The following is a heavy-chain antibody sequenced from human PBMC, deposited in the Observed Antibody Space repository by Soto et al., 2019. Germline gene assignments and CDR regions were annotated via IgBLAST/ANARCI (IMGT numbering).Heavy chain of an antibody. V-gene: IGHV5-10-1*01. Sequence: GESLKISCKGSGYSFTSYWISWVRQMPGKGLEWMGRIDPSDSYTNYSPSFQGHVTISADKSISTAYLQWSSLKASDTAMYYCARDDCSGTTCYEFDYRGQGTQVTVCS. CDR2: IDPSDSYT. J-gene: IGHJ4*02. CDR1: GYSFTSYW. D-gene: IGHD2-2*01. CDR3: ARDDCSGTTCYEFDY.